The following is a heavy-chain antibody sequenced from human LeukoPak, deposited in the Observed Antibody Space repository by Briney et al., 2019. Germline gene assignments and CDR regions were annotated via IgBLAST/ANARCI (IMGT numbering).Heavy chain of an antibody. D-gene: IGHD4-17*01. J-gene: IGHJ4*02. Sequence: ASVKVSCKASGYTFTSYGISWVRQAPGQGLEWMGWISAYNGNTNYAQKLQGRVTMTTDTSTSTAYMELRSLRSDDTAVYYCASSVTTWSYFDYWGQGTLVTVSS. CDR1: GYTFTSYG. CDR2: ISAYNGNT. V-gene: IGHV1-18*01. CDR3: ASSVTTWSYFDY.